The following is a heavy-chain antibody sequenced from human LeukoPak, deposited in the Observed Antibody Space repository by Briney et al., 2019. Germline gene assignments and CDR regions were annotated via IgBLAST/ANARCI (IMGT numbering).Heavy chain of an antibody. CDR1: GGSISNYY. Sequence: SETLSLTCNVSGGSISNYYWTWIRQPAGKGLEWIGRIYSSGTTTYNPSLKSRVAMPVDTSRNQFSLKLSSVTAADTAVYYCARVSPIAVAGSSYYYAMDVWGQGTTVTVSS. V-gene: IGHV4-4*07. CDR3: ARVSPIAVAGSSYYYAMDV. CDR2: IYSSGTT. J-gene: IGHJ6*02. D-gene: IGHD6-19*01.